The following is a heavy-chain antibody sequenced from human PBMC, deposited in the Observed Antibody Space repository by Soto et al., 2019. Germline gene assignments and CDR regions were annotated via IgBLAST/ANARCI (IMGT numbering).Heavy chain of an antibody. Sequence: ASVKVSCKASGYTFTSYDINWVRQATGQGLEWMGWMNPNSGNTGYALKFQGRVTMTRNTSISTAYMELSSLRSEDTAVYYCARNGDYHYYYYYMDVWGKGTTVTVSS. V-gene: IGHV1-8*01. CDR3: ARNGDYHYYYYYMDV. CDR2: MNPNSGNT. D-gene: IGHD4-17*01. J-gene: IGHJ6*03. CDR1: GYTFTSYD.